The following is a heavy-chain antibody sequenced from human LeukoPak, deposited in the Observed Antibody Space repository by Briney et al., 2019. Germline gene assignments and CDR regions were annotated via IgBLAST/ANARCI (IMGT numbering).Heavy chain of an antibody. V-gene: IGHV4-39*07. CDR2: INHSGST. Sequence: SETLSLTCTVSGGSIGSSPYYWGWIRQPPGKGLEWIGEINHSGSTNYNPSLKSRVTISVDTSKNQFSLKLSSVTAADTAVYYCARSSGSYGGFDYWGQGTLVTVSS. D-gene: IGHD1-26*01. J-gene: IGHJ4*02. CDR3: ARSSGSYGGFDY. CDR1: GGSIGSSPYY.